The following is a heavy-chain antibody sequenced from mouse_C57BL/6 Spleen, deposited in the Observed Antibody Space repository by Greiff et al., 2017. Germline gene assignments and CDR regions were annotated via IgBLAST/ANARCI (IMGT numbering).Heavy chain of an antibody. J-gene: IGHJ4*01. D-gene: IGHD2-5*01. CDR3: ARYYSNYGRMDY. CDR1: GYTFTSYW. CDR2: IHPNSGST. V-gene: IGHV1-64*01. Sequence: QVQLQQPGAELVKPGASAKLSCKASGYTFTSYWMHWVKQRPGQGLEWIGMIHPNSGSTNYNEKFKSKATLTVDKSSSTAYMQLSSLTSEDSAVYYCARYYSNYGRMDYWGQGTSVTVSS.